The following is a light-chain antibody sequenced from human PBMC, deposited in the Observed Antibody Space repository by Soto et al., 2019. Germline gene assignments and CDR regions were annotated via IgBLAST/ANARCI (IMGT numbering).Light chain of an antibody. J-gene: IGKJ1*01. CDR3: QQYNNWPRT. Sequence: EIVMTQSPATLSVSPGARAPLSCRASQSVSSNLAWYPQKPGQAPRLLIYGASTRATGIPARFSGSGSGTEFTLTISSLQSEDFAVYYCQQYNNWPRTFGQGTKVDI. CDR2: GAS. CDR1: QSVSSN. V-gene: IGKV3-15*01.